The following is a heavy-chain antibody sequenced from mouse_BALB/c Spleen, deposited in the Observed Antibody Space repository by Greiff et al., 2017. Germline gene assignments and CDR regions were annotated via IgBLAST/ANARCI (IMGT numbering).Heavy chain of an antibody. Sequence: DVKLVESGGGLVKPGGSLKLSCAASGFTFSDYYMYWVRQTPEKRLEWVATISDGGSYTYYPDSVKGRFTISRDNAKNNLYLQMSSLKSEDTAMYYCARGDYYGSSYYFDYWGQGTTLTVSS. CDR2: ISDGGSYT. V-gene: IGHV5-4*02. CDR3: ARGDYYGSSYYFDY. CDR1: GFTFSDYY. D-gene: IGHD1-1*01. J-gene: IGHJ2*01.